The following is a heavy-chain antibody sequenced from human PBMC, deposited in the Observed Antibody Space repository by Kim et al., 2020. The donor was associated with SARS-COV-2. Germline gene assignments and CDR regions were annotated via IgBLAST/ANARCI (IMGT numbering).Heavy chain of an antibody. D-gene: IGHD6-19*01. J-gene: IGHJ6*02. Sequence: SETLSLTCAVYGGSFSGYYWSWIRQPPGKGLEWIGEINHSGSTNYNPSLKSRVTISVDTSKNQFSLKLSSVTAADTAVYYCARGYSSGWVRYYGMDVWGQGTTVTVSS. CDR2: INHSGST. CDR1: GGSFSGYY. CDR3: ARGYSSGWVRYYGMDV. V-gene: IGHV4-34*01.